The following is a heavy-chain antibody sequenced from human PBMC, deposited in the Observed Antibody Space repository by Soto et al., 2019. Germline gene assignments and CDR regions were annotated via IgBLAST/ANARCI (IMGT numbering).Heavy chain of an antibody. CDR1: GFSLSTSGVG. V-gene: IGHV2-5*02. CDR2: IYWDDDK. D-gene: IGHD3-10*01. Sequence: QITLKESGPTLVKPTQTLTLTCTFSGFSLSTSGVGVGWIRQPPGKALEWLALIYWDDDKRYSPSLKSRLTITKDTSKNQVVLTMTNMEPVDTATYYCAHTRFGEFKVGAFDIWGQGTMVTVSS. CDR3: AHTRFGEFKVGAFDI. J-gene: IGHJ3*02.